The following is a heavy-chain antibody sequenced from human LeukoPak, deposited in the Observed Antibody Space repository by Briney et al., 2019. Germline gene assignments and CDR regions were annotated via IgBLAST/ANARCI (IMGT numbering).Heavy chain of an antibody. CDR1: GFTFNTYA. Sequence: GGSLRLSCAASGFTFNTYAIHWVRQAPGKGLEWVAVIWYDGSNKYYADSVRGRFTISRDNSKNTLYLQMNSLRADDTAIYYCVRDPSCSGGGCYYYYGMDVWGQGTTVTVSS. J-gene: IGHJ6*02. CDR3: VRDPSCSGGGCYYYYGMDV. D-gene: IGHD2-15*01. CDR2: IWYDGSNK. V-gene: IGHV3-33*01.